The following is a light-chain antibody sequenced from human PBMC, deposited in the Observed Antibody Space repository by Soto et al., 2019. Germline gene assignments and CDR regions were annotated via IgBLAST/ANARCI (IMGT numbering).Light chain of an antibody. V-gene: IGKV3-11*01. CDR1: QSVSSN. CDR2: DAS. J-gene: IGKJ4*01. CDR3: QQRSNWPLT. Sequence: EIVMTQSPATLSVSPGERATFSCRASQSVSSNLAWYQQKPGQAPRLLIYDASNRATGIPARFSGSGSGTDFTLTISSLEPEDFAVYYCQQRSNWPLTFGGGTKVEIK.